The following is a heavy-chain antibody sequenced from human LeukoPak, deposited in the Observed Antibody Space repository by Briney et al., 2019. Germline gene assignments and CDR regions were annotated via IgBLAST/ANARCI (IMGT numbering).Heavy chain of an antibody. J-gene: IGHJ4*02. CDR1: GGSFSGYH. Sequence: SETLSLTCAVYGGSFSGYHWNWIRQTPGRGLEWIGEINHRGSTHYNPSLESRVTISVDTSKNQFSLKLSSVTAADTGVYYRARDPTTVVTLPYYFDFWGQGTQVTVSS. D-gene: IGHD4-23*01. CDR3: ARDPTTVVTLPYYFDF. V-gene: IGHV4-34*01. CDR2: INHRGST.